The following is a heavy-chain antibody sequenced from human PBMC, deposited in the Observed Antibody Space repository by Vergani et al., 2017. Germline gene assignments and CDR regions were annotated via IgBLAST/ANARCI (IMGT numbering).Heavy chain of an antibody. CDR1: GFTFSSYA. Sequence: EVQLLESGGGLVQPGGSLRLSCAASGFTFSSYAMSWVRQAPGKGLEWVSAISGSGGSTYYADSVKGRSTISRDNSKNTLYLQMNSLRAEDTAVYYCAKDIIGAAAGISYYYYGMDVWGQGTTVTVSS. J-gene: IGHJ6*02. CDR2: ISGSGGST. CDR3: AKDIIGAAAGISYYYYGMDV. V-gene: IGHV3-23*01. D-gene: IGHD6-13*01.